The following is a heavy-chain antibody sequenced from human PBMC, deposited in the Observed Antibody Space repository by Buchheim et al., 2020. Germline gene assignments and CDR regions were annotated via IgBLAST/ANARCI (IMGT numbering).Heavy chain of an antibody. D-gene: IGHD2-21*02. CDR2: IYYSGST. CDR3: AGDVVVTAIEGKTYYYYGMDV. J-gene: IGHJ6*02. V-gene: IGHV4-31*03. CDR1: GGSISSGGYY. Sequence: QVQLQESGPGLVKPSQTLSLTCTVSGGSISSGGYYWSWIRQHPGKGLEWIGYIYYSGSTYYNPSLKSRVTISVDTSKNQFSLKLSSVTAADTAVYYCAGDVVVTAIEGKTYYYYGMDVWGQGTT.